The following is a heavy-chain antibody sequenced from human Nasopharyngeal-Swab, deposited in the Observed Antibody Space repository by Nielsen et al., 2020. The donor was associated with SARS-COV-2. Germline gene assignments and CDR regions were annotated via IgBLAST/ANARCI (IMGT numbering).Heavy chain of an antibody. V-gene: IGHV3-23*01. CDR1: GYSFRTYG. J-gene: IGHJ4*02. CDR2: IAGSGDISGSGGNT. Sequence: GESLKISCVASGYSFRTYGMSWVRQAPGKGLEWVAAIAGSGDISGSGGNTYYADSVKGRLTISRDNSKNTLYLQMNSLRGEDTAVYYCARGSSLVSFDYWGQGTLVTVSS. CDR3: ARGSSLVSFDY. D-gene: IGHD6-13*01.